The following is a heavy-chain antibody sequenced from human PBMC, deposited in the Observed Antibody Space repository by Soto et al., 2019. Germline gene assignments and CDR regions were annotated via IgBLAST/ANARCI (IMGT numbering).Heavy chain of an antibody. CDR1: GGTFSGYA. D-gene: IGHD5-12*01. V-gene: IGHV1-69*13. CDR2: IIPIFGTA. CDR3: ARDQEDGYNFS. J-gene: IGHJ5*02. Sequence: SVKVSCKASGGTFSGYAIRWVRQAPGQGLEWMGGIIPIFGTANYAQKFQGRVTITADESTSTAYMELSSLRSEDTAVYYCARDQEDGYNFSWGQGTLVTVSS.